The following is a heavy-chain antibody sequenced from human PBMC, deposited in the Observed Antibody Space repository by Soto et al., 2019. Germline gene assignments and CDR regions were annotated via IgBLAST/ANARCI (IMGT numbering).Heavy chain of an antibody. J-gene: IGHJ6*02. CDR2: IGPDGSNI. CDR1: GFIFSSHW. V-gene: IGHV3-74*01. CDR3: AKGYSSVLSYYYYYYGRDV. Sequence: EVQLVESGGGLVQPGGSLRLSCAASGFIFSSHWMHWVRQAPGKGLVWVSHIGPDGSNIRDADSVQGRFTISRDNARNTLYLQMNSLRAEDTAVYYCAKGYSSVLSYYYYYYGRDVWGQGTTVTVSS. D-gene: IGHD6-19*01.